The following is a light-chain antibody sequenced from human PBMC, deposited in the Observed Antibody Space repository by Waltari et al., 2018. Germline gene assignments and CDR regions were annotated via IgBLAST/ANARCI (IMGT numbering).Light chain of an antibody. CDR3: QVWDSSSDYV. J-gene: IGLJ1*01. V-gene: IGLV3-21*04. CDR2: SDS. Sequence: SYVLTQPPSVSVAPGKTASIACEGSNIGNKGVHWYQQKPGQAPVLVIYSDSDRPSGIPVRISGSNSGNTTTLTISGVEADDEADYYCQVWDSSSDYVFGPGTKVTVL. CDR1: NIGNKG.